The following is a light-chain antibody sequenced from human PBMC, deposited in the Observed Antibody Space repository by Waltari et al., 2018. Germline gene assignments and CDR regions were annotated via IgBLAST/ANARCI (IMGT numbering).Light chain of an antibody. CDR3: NSRDSRGHPLV. V-gene: IGLV3-19*01. J-gene: IGLJ1*01. CDR1: SLRYYY. Sequence: SSELTQDPVVSVALGQTVRITCQGDSLRYYYVNWYHQKPGQAPVLVMYGKNNRPSGIPDRFSGSYSGTTASLIITGAQAEDGGDYYCNSRDSRGHPLVFGTGTKVTVL. CDR2: GKN.